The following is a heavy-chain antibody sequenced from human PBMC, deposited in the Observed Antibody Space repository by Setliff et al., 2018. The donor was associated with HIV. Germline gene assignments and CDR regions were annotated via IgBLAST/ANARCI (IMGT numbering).Heavy chain of an antibody. CDR1: GGSISSYY. D-gene: IGHD3-10*01. V-gene: IGHV4-59*08. Sequence: SETLSLTCTVSGGSISSYYWSWIRQPPGKGLEWIGEIYHSGRTNYNPSLKSRVTISIDTPKNQFSLKLTSVTAADTAMYYCATYADRESNRFDPWGQGILVTVS. CDR3: ATYADRESNRFDP. J-gene: IGHJ5*02. CDR2: IYHSGRT.